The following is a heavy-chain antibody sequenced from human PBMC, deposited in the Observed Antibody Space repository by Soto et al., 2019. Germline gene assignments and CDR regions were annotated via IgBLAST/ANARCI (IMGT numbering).Heavy chain of an antibody. Sequence: PGGSLRLSCAASGFTVSSTYMTWVRQAPGKGLEWVSVIYGGLTTSYADSVKGRFTISRDNSKNTVFLQMNSLRGEDTAVYYCAKGVTNYDDRSGRPYYFDSWGQGTLVTVSS. J-gene: IGHJ4*02. CDR3: AKGVTNYDDRSGRPYYFDS. D-gene: IGHD3-22*01. CDR2: IYGGLTT. CDR1: GFTVSSTY. V-gene: IGHV3-53*01.